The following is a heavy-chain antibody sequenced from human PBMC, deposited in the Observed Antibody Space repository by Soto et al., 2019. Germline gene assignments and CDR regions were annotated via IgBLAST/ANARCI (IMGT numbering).Heavy chain of an antibody. V-gene: IGHV1-69*13. Sequence: GASVKVSCKASGYTFTSYAISWVRQAPGQGLEWMGGIIPIFGTANYAQKFQGRVTITADESTSTAYMELSSLRSEDTAVYYCARGHSSSWYAEIWFDPWGQGTLVTVSS. CDR2: IIPIFGTA. CDR3: ARGHSSSWYAEIWFDP. J-gene: IGHJ5*02. D-gene: IGHD6-13*01. CDR1: GYTFTSYA.